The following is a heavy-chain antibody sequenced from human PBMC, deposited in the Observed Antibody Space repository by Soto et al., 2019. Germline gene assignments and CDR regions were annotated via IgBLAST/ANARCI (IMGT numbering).Heavy chain of an antibody. V-gene: IGHV1-2*04. Sequence: ASVKVSCKASGYTFTGYYMHWVRQAPGQGLEWMGWINPNSGGTDYAQKFQGWVTMTRDTSISTAYVELSRLRSDDTAVYYCAISIAARDEAFDIWGQGTMVTVSS. J-gene: IGHJ3*02. D-gene: IGHD6-6*01. CDR3: AISIAARDEAFDI. CDR2: INPNSGGT. CDR1: GYTFTGYY.